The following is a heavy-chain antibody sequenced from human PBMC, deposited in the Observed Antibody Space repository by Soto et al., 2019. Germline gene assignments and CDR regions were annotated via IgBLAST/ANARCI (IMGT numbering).Heavy chain of an antibody. CDR2: IIPIFGTA. V-gene: IGHV1-69*13. CDR1: GGTFSSYA. Sequence: GAPVEVPCKASGGTFSSYAISWVRQAPGQGLEWMGGIIPIFGTANYAQKFQGRVTITADESTSTAYMELSSLRSEDTAVYYCARGGGADYSNHIFDYWGQGTLVTVSS. J-gene: IGHJ4*02. D-gene: IGHD4-4*01. CDR3: ARGGGADYSNHIFDY.